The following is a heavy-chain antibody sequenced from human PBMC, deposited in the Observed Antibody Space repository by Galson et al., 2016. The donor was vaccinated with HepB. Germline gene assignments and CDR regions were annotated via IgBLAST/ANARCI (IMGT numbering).Heavy chain of an antibody. CDR3: ASRGGYDAFDI. CDR2: VNTYPGDA. V-gene: IGHV1-18*01. D-gene: IGHD5-12*01. J-gene: IGHJ3*02. CDR1: SDTLTNYG. Sequence: SVKVSCKASSDTLTNYGFSWVRQAPGQGLEWMGGVNTYPGDADYPQRFQDRVTMTTDTSTKTAYMELRSLRSDDTAVYYCASRGGYDAFDIWGQGTMITVSS.